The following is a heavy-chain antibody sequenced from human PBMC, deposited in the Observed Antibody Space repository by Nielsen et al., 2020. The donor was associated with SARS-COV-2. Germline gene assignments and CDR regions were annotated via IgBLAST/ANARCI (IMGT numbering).Heavy chain of an antibody. Sequence: GGSLRLSCAASGFTFSSYAMHWVRQAPGKGLEWVAVISYDGSNKYYADSVKGRFTISRDNSKNTLYLQMNSLRAEDTAVYYCARGVSGSYFGYFQHWGQGTLVTVSS. D-gene: IGHD1-26*01. CDR2: ISYDGSNK. V-gene: IGHV3-30-3*01. J-gene: IGHJ1*01. CDR1: GFTFSSYA. CDR3: ARGVSGSYFGYFQH.